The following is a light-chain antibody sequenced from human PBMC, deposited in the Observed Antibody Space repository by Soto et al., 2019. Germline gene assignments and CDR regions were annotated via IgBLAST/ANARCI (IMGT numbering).Light chain of an antibody. Sequence: QSVLTQPASVSGSPGQSIAISCTGTSSDVGGYNYVSWYQQHPGKAPKLMIYAVSNRPSGVSNRFSGSKSGNTASLTISGLQAEDEADYYCSSYTSSSTQVFGTGTKVTVL. V-gene: IGLV2-14*01. CDR3: SSYTSSSTQV. CDR2: AVS. CDR1: SSDVGGYNY. J-gene: IGLJ1*01.